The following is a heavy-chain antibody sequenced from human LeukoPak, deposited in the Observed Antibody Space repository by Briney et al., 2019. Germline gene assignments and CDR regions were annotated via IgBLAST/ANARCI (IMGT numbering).Heavy chain of an antibody. D-gene: IGHD5-24*01. Sequence: ASVKVSCKASGYTFTGYYMRWVRQAPGQGLEWMGWINPNSGGTNYAQKFQGRVTMTRDTSISTAYMELSRLRSDDTAVYYCARDRVEMATINDYWGQGTLVTVSS. CDR2: INPNSGGT. J-gene: IGHJ4*02. CDR3: ARDRVEMATINDY. CDR1: GYTFTGYY. V-gene: IGHV1-2*02.